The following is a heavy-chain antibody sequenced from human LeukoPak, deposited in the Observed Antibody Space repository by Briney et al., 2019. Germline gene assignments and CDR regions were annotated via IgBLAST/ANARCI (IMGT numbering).Heavy chain of an antibody. CDR1: GFTFKNYE. Sequence: PGGSLRLSCAASGFTFKNYEMHWVRQAPGKGLEWLSYISSSSITIYYADSMEGRFTISRDNAKSSLYLQMNSLRAEDTAVYYYARAGYSILSPFDYWGQGTLVTVSS. V-gene: IGHV3-48*03. CDR3: ARAGYSILSPFDY. J-gene: IGHJ4*02. D-gene: IGHD5/OR15-5a*01. CDR2: ISSSSITI.